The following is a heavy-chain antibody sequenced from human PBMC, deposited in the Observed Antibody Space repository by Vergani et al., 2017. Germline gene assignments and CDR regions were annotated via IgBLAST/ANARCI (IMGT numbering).Heavy chain of an antibody. CDR3: AXDQWYSSSSSYCSYGMDV. D-gene: IGHD6-6*01. V-gene: IGHV3-23*01. CDR1: VFTFSSYA. Sequence: EVQLLESGGGLVQPGGSLRLSCAASVFTFSSYAMSWVRPAPGKGLEWVSAISGSGGSTYYADPVKGRFTISRDNSKNTLYLQMNSLRAEDTAVYYCAXDQWYSSSSSYCSYGMDVWGQGTTVTVSS. J-gene: IGHJ6*02. CDR2: ISGSGGST.